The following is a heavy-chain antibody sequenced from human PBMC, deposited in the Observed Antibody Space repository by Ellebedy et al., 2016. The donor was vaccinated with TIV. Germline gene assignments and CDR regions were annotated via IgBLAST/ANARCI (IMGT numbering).Heavy chain of an antibody. D-gene: IGHD3-9*01. J-gene: IGHJ4*02. V-gene: IGHV4-59*12. Sequence: MPSETLSLTCTVSGGSIGSYYWSWIRQPPGKGLEWIGHIYHRGITNYNPSLKSRVTISLDTSKNQFSLKLRSVTAADTAVYYWARGRRNYDILTGYRGYYFDYWGQGTLVTVSS. CDR2: IYHRGIT. CDR1: GGSIGSYY. CDR3: ARGRRNYDILTGYRGYYFDY.